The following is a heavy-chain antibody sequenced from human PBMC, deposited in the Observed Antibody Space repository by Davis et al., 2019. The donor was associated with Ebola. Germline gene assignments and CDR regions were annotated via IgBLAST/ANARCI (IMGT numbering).Heavy chain of an antibody. Sequence: PGGSLRLSCAASGFTFSTYAMTWVRQAPGKGLEWVSSISGSTTYINYADSVKGRFTISRDNSNNTLYLQMNDLRAEDTAVYYCAKRGVWDTGNYYPFDSWGQGTLVTVSS. V-gene: IGHV3-23*01. CDR1: GFTFSTYA. J-gene: IGHJ4*02. CDR3: AKRGVWDTGNYYPFDS. D-gene: IGHD1-26*01. CDR2: ISGSTTYI.